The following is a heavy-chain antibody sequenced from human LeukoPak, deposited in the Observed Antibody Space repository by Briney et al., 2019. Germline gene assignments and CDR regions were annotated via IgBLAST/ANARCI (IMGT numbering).Heavy chain of an antibody. D-gene: IGHD6-13*01. J-gene: IGHJ4*02. CDR3: AKDYLRIAAY. CDR1: GLALNGYW. Sequence: GGSLRLSCAASGLALNGYWMHWVRQAPGKGLVRVSRIDGDGSNTTYADSVKGRFTISRDNAKNTVYLQMNALRVEDTAVYYCAKDYLRIAAYWGQGTLVTVSS. V-gene: IGHV3-74*01. CDR2: IDGDGSNT.